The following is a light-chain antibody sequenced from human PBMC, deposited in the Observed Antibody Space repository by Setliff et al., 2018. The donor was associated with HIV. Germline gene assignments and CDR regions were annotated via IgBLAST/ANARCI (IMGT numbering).Light chain of an antibody. CDR3: SSYTRSSTL. CDR2: DVS. J-gene: IGLJ2*01. V-gene: IGLV2-14*03. CDR1: SSDVGAYKY. Sequence: FGSGSPGQSITISCTGTSSDVGAYKYVSWYQQHPGKAPKLMIYDVSNRPSGVSNRFSGSKSGNTASLTISGLQAEDEADYYCSSYTRSSTLFGGGTKVTVL.